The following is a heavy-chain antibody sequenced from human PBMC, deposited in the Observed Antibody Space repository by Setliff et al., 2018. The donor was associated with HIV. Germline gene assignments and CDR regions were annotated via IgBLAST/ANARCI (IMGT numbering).Heavy chain of an antibody. CDR2: ISSGGSPM. Sequence: RLSCAASGFTFSTYEMNWVRQAPGKGLECLSYISSGGSPMYYADSVKGRFTISRDNAKNSLYLQMNSLRAEDTAVYYCARGLYCSSTTCSYGMDVWGQGTTVTVSS. V-gene: IGHV3-48*03. D-gene: IGHD2-2*01. CDR1: GFTFSTYE. J-gene: IGHJ6*02. CDR3: ARGLYCSSTTCSYGMDV.